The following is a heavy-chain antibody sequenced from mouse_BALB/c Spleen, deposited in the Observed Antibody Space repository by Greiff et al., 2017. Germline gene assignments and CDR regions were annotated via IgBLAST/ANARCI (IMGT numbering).Heavy chain of an antibody. D-gene: IGHD3-2*01. V-gene: IGHV1-5*01. J-gene: IGHJ4*01. CDR3: TRSGQLGLRGYYAMDY. CDR1: GYTFTSYW. Sequence: VQLKESGTVLARPGASVKMSCKASGYTFTSYWMHWVKQRPGQGLEWIGAIYPGNSDTSYNQKFKGKAKLTAVTSTSTAYMELSSLTNEDSAVYYCTRSGQLGLRGYYAMDYWGQGTSVTVSS. CDR2: IYPGNSDT.